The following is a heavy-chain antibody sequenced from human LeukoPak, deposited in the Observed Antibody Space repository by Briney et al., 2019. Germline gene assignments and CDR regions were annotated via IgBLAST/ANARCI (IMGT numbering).Heavy chain of an antibody. D-gene: IGHD6-6*01. CDR3: ARQGMRSIAARQGGFDY. CDR1: GGSISSSNYY. Sequence: SETLSLTCTVSGGSISSSNYYWGWIRQPPGKGLEWIGIIYYSGSTSYNPSLKSRVTISVDTSKNQFSLKLSSVTAADTAVYYCARQGMRSIAARQGGFDYWGQGTLVTVSS. J-gene: IGHJ4*02. V-gene: IGHV4-39*01. CDR2: IYYSGST.